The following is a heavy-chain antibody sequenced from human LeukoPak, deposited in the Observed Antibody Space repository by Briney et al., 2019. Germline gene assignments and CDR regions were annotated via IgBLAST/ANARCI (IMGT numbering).Heavy chain of an antibody. CDR3: ALAYCGGDCYAAFDY. D-gene: IGHD2-21*02. V-gene: IGHV1-69*05. CDR1: GGTFSSNA. CDR2: IIPIFGTA. J-gene: IGHJ4*02. Sequence: SVKVSCKASGGTFSSNAISWVRQAPGHGLEWMGGIIPIFGTANYAQKFQGRVTITTDESTSTAYMELSSLRSEDTAVYYCALAYCGGDCYAAFDYWGQGTLVTVSS.